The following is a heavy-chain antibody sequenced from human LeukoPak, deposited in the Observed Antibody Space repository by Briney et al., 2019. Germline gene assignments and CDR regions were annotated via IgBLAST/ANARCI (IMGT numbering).Heavy chain of an antibody. J-gene: IGHJ3*02. V-gene: IGHV3-48*04. CDR2: ISSSGITI. D-gene: IGHD4-17*01. CDR3: AKDRTTVTTLGAFDI. Sequence: PGGSLRLSCEASGFTFSSYSVSWVRQAPGKGPQWVSYISSSGITIYHADSVKGRFTISRDDAKNSLYLQITSLRAEDTALYYCAKDRTTVTTLGAFDIWGQGTMVTVSS. CDR1: GFTFSSYS.